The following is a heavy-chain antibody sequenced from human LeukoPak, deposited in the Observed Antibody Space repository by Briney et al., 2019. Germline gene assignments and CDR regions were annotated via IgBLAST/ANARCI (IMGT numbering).Heavy chain of an antibody. CDR3: AKGSAYYDFWSGQTGYNWFDP. CDR1: GFTLGSANA. CDR2: ISASGSAT. V-gene: IGHV3-23*01. D-gene: IGHD3-3*01. J-gene: IGHJ5*02. Sequence: PGGSLRLSCAASGFTLGSANAMTWVRQAPGKGLEWVSLISASGSATYYADSVRGRFAISRDISKNTLFLQMNSLRAEDTAVYYCAKGSAYYDFWSGQTGYNWFDPWGQGTLVTVSS.